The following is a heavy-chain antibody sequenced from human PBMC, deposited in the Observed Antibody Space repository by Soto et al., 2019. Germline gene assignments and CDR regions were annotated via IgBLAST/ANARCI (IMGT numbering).Heavy chain of an antibody. CDR1: VGSIRDYY. CDR2: IFYTGST. Sequence: SETLSLTCTVSVGSIRDYYWVWIRQPPGKGLEWIGSIFYTGSTDYDPSLKSRVSISLATSKNQFSLNLVSVTSADTAVYYCARVNRGAFDYWGQGALVTVSS. V-gene: IGHV4-59*01. CDR3: ARVNRGAFDY. J-gene: IGHJ4*02.